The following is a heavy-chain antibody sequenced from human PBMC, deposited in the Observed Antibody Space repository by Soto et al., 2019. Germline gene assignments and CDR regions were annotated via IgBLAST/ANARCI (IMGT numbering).Heavy chain of an antibody. CDR1: GITFRSYS. CDR3: ATTYCSGGYCFSSEY. Sequence: PGGSLRLSCAASGITFRSYSMSWVRQAPGKGLEWVASITSDSSDIYYEDSVKGRFTISRDNGENSLYLQMTSLGAEDTGVYYCATTYCSGGYCFSSEYWGQGVRVTVSS. J-gene: IGHJ4*02. CDR2: ITSDSSDI. V-gene: IGHV3-21*01. D-gene: IGHD2-15*01.